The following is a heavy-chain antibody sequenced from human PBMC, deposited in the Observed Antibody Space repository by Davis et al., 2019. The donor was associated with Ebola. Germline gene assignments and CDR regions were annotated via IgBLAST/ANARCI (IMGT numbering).Heavy chain of an antibody. D-gene: IGHD2-8*01. V-gene: IGHV1-8*02. CDR3: ARGVLKVYAIPKYYFDY. CDR2: MNPNSGNT. CDR1: GYTFIGYY. Sequence: AASVKVSCKASGYTFIGYYVHWVRQATGQGLEWMGWMNPNSGNTGYAQKFQGRVTMTRNTSINTAYMELSSLTSEDTAVYYCARGVLKVYAIPKYYFDYWGQGTLVTVSS. J-gene: IGHJ4*02.